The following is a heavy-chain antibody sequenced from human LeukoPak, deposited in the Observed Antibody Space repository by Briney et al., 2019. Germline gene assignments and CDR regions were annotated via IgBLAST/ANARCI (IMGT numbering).Heavy chain of an antibody. V-gene: IGHV4-39*01. J-gene: IGHJ4*02. CDR3: ARLKSWYDGDY. D-gene: IGHD6-13*01. CDR1: GGSISSSSYS. CDR2: IYYSGST. Sequence: SETLSLTCTVSGGSISSSSYSWGWIRQPPGKGLEWIGSIYYSGSTYYNPSLKSRVTISVDTSKNQFSLKLSSVTAADTAVYYCARLKSWYDGDYWGQGTLVTVSS.